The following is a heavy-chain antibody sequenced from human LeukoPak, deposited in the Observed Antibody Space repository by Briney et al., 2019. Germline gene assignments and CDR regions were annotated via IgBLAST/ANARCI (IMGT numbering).Heavy chain of an antibody. CDR2: ISGSGGST. Sequence: GGSLRLSCAASGFTFDDYGMSWVRQAPGKGLEWVSAISGSGGSTYYADSVKGRFTISRDNSKNTLYLQMNSLRAEDTAVYYCAKDAAAGAAAGTTPDYWGQGTLVTVSS. J-gene: IGHJ4*02. CDR1: GFTFDDYG. D-gene: IGHD6-13*01. CDR3: AKDAAAGAAAGTTPDY. V-gene: IGHV3-23*01.